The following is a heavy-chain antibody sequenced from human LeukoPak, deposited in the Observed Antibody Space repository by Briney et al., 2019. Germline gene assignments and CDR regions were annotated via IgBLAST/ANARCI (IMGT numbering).Heavy chain of an antibody. CDR2: IIPILGIA. V-gene: IGHV1-69*04. J-gene: IGHJ4*02. CDR3: ARDFKNTAYYGGDCSPGYFDY. Sequence: GASVKVSCKASGGTFSSYAISWVRQAPGQGLEWMGRIIPILGIANYAQKFQGRVTITADKSTSTAYMELSSLRSEDTAVYYCARDFKNTAYYGGDCSPGYFDYWGQGTLVTVSS. D-gene: IGHD2-21*02. CDR1: GGTFSSYA.